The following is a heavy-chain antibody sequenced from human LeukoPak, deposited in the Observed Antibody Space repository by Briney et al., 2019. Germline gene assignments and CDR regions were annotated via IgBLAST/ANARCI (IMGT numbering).Heavy chain of an antibody. CDR2: ISGSSSTI. D-gene: IGHD1-26*01. V-gene: IGHV3-48*04. CDR1: GFTFSPYF. J-gene: IGHJ4*02. CDR3: VRSGGY. Sequence: GGSLRLSCAASGFTFSPYFMNWVRQAPGKGLEWVSYISGSSSTIYYADSVKGRFTISRDNAKNSLCLQVNSLRAEDTAIYYCVRSGGYWGQGTLVTVSS.